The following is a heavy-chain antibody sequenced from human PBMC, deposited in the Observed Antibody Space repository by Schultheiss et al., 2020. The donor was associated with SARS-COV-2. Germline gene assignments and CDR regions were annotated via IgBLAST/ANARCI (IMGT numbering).Heavy chain of an antibody. Sequence: ASVKVSCKASGYTFTSYAMHWVRQAPGQRLEWMGWINAGNGNTKYSQKFQGRVTITRDTSASTAYMELSSLRSEDTAVYYCATALRSGGSCYDHWGQGTLVTVSS. D-gene: IGHD2-15*01. CDR3: ATALRSGGSCYDH. CDR1: GYTFTSYA. J-gene: IGHJ4*02. V-gene: IGHV1-3*01. CDR2: INAGNGNT.